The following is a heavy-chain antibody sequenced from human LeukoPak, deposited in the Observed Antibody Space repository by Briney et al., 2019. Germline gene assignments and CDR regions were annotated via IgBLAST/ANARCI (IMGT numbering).Heavy chain of an antibody. J-gene: IGHJ4*01. Sequence: GGSLRLSCAVSGFTVNTNYLSWVRQSPGKGLEWVSILYSGGSTYYADSVNGRFTISGDDSKNTFYLQMNSLRVDDTAVYHCARVYSSGWRYFDYWGHGTLVAVSS. D-gene: IGHD6-19*01. CDR1: GFTVNTNY. CDR2: LYSGGST. CDR3: ARVYSSGWRYFDY. V-gene: IGHV3-53*01.